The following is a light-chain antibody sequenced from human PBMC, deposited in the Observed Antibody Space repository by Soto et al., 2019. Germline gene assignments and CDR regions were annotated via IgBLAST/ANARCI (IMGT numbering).Light chain of an antibody. Sequence: EIVLTQSPGTLSLSPGERATLSCSSSQTVSSSYLAWYQQKPGQAPRLRIYGASSRATGTPDRFSGSGSGTDFTLTISRLEPEDFAVYYCQQYGSSPLTFGGGTKVDIK. CDR2: GAS. CDR1: QTVSSSY. J-gene: IGKJ4*01. CDR3: QQYGSSPLT. V-gene: IGKV3-20*01.